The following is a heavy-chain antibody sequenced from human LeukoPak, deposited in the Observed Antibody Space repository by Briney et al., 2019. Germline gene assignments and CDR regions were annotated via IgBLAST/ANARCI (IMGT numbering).Heavy chain of an antibody. CDR1: GFTFSSYS. Sequence: PGGSLRLSCAASGFTFSSYSMNWVRQAPGKGLEWVSSISSSSSYIYYADSVKGRFTISRDNSKYTLYLEVISLTAEDTAVYYCAKDDAWLRFGEWSQGTLVTVSS. CDR3: AKDDAWLRFGE. D-gene: IGHD3-10*01. V-gene: IGHV3-21*04. CDR2: ISSSSSYI. J-gene: IGHJ4*02.